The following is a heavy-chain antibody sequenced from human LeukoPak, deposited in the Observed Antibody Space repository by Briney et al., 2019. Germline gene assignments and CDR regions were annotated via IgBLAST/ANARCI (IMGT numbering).Heavy chain of an antibody. CDR2: IYYSGST. CDR3: ATHYYGSGSYHRL. CDR1: GGSISSSSYY. V-gene: IGHV4-39*01. D-gene: IGHD3-10*01. Sequence: SETLSLTCTVSGGSISSSSYYWGWIRQPPGKGLEWIGSIYYSGSTYYNPSLKSRVTISVDTSKNQFSLKLSSVTAADTAVYYCATHYYGSGSYHRLWGQGTLVTVSS. J-gene: IGHJ4*02.